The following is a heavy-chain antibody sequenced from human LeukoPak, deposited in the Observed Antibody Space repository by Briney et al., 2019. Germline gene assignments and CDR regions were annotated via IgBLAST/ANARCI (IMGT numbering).Heavy chain of an antibody. Sequence: SVKVSCKASGGTFSDYAINWVRQAPGQGLEWMGGTIPIFGTTNYAQKFQGRVTMTRNTSISTAYMELSSLRSEDTAVYYCATTVVTYAFDIWGQGTMVTVSS. CDR1: GGTFSDYA. V-gene: IGHV1-69*05. J-gene: IGHJ3*02. CDR3: ATTVVTYAFDI. CDR2: TIPIFGTT. D-gene: IGHD4-23*01.